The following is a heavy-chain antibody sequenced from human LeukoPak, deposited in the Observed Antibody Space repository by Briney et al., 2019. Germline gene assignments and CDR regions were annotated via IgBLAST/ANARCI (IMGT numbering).Heavy chain of an antibody. D-gene: IGHD4-17*01. Sequence: SETLSLTCTVSGGSISHYYWSWIRQSPGKGLEWIGYIYYSGTTNYNPSLKSRVTISVDTSRNQFSLQLRSVTAADTAVYYCAREDPQTTVPEGMDVWGQGTTVIVSS. V-gene: IGHV4-59*01. J-gene: IGHJ6*02. CDR3: AREDPQTTVPEGMDV. CDR2: IYYSGTT. CDR1: GGSISHYY.